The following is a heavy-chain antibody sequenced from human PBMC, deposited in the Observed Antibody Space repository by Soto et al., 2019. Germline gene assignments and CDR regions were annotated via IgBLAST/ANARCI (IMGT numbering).Heavy chain of an antibody. Sequence: GESLKISCAASGFTFSSYSMNWVRQAPGKGLEWVSYISSSSSTIYYADSVKGRFTISRDNAKNSLYLQMNSLRDEDTAVYYCARAEMSSSWQYYFDYWGQGTLVTVSS. D-gene: IGHD6-13*01. CDR1: GFTFSSYS. J-gene: IGHJ4*02. CDR2: ISSSSSTI. CDR3: ARAEMSSSWQYYFDY. V-gene: IGHV3-48*02.